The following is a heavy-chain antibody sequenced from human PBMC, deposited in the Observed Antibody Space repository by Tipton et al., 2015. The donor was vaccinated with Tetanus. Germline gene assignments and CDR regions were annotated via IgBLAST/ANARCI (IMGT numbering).Heavy chain of an antibody. J-gene: IGHJ3*01. Sequence: TLSLTCTVSGGSIRGGTFYWGWIRQPPGRGLEWIGYIYDNGTTSYSPSLKSRVIISVDKSKNQLSLKLGSVTAEDTAIYYCARRIQVFGPAILDAFDLWAQGTMVIVSS. V-gene: IGHV4-61*05. CDR3: ARRIQVFGPAILDAFDL. D-gene: IGHD3/OR15-3a*01. CDR2: IYDNGTT. CDR1: GGSIRGGTFY.